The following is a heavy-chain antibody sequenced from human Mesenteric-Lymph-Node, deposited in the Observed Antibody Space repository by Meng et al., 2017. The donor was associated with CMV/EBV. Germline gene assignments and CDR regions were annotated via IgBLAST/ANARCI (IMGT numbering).Heavy chain of an antibody. D-gene: IGHD1-26*01. V-gene: IGHV3-74*01. Sequence: GESLKISCAASGFTFSSYWMHWVRQAPGKGLVWVSRINSDGSSTSYADSVKGRFTTFRDNSKNILYLHMNTLTVEDTSVYYCASPTGASYYGGPAYWGQGTLVTVSS. J-gene: IGHJ4*02. CDR1: GFTFSSYW. CDR3: ASPTGASYYGGPAY. CDR2: INSDGSST.